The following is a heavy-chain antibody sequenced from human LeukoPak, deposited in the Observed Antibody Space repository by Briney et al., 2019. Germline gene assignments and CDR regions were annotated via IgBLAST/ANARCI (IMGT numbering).Heavy chain of an antibody. CDR2: INSDGSSK. D-gene: IGHD3-16*02. CDR3: VRGYTIGPGGH. Sequence: PGGSLRLSCAASGFTFSSYVMYWVRQAPGKGLVWVSRINSDGSSKTYADSVKGRFTISRDNAKNTLHLQMNSLRVEDTAVYYCVRGYTIGPGGHWGQGTLVTVSS. CDR1: GFTFSSYV. V-gene: IGHV3-74*03. J-gene: IGHJ4*02.